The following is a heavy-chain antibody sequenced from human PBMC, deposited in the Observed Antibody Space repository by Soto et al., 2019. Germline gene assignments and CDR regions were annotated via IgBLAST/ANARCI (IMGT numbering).Heavy chain of an antibody. CDR1: GYTFTTYA. CDR2: INGGNGNT. D-gene: IGHD6-13*01. J-gene: IGHJ5*02. CDR3: ARGPLAAADWFDP. V-gene: IGHV1-3*05. Sequence: QVRLVQSGAEEKKPGASVKVSCKASGYTFTTYAMHWVRQAPGQRLEWMGWINGGNGNTKYSQRFQGRVTITRDTYASTAYMDLSSLRFEDTAVYYCARGPLAAADWFDPWGQGTLVTVSS.